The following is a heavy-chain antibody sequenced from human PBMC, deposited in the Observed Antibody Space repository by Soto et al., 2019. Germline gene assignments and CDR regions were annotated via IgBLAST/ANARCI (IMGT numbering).Heavy chain of an antibody. V-gene: IGHV3-21*01. D-gene: IGHD3-10*01. J-gene: IGHJ6*02. Sequence: PGGSLRLSCAASGFTFSSYSMNWVRQAPGKGLEWVSSISSSSSYIYYADSVKGRFTISRDNAKNSLYLQMNSLRAEDTAVYYCARDTYYGSGSGYYYGMDVWGQGTTVTV. CDR1: GFTFSSYS. CDR2: ISSSSSYI. CDR3: ARDTYYGSGSGYYYGMDV.